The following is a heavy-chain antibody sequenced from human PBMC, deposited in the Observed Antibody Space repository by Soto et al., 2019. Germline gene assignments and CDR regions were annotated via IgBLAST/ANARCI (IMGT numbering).Heavy chain of an antibody. CDR2: ISYDGSNK. J-gene: IGHJ1*01. CDR3: ARDRVESGYPEYFQY. V-gene: IGHV3-30*03. D-gene: IGHD3-22*01. Sequence: PGGSLRLSCAASGFTFSSYGMHWVRQAPGKGLEWVAVISYDGSNKYYADSVKGRFTISRDNSKNTLYLQMNSLRAEDTAVYYCARDRVESGYPEYFQYWGQGTLVTVSS. CDR1: GFTFSSYG.